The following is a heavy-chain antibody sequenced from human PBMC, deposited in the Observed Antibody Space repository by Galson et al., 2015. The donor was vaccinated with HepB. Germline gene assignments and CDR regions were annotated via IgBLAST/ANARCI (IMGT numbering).Heavy chain of an antibody. V-gene: IGHV3-53*01. Sequence: SLRLSCAASGFTVSSNYMSWVRQAPGKGREWVSVIYSGGRTYYADSVKGRFTISRDNSKNTLYLQMNSLRAEDTAVYYCARGDFWSGARFDYWGQATLVTVSS. CDR2: IYSGGRT. CDR1: GFTVSSNY. CDR3: ARGDFWSGARFDY. J-gene: IGHJ4*02. D-gene: IGHD3-3*01.